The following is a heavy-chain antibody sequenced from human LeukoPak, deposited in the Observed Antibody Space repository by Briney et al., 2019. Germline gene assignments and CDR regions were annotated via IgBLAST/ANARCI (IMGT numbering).Heavy chain of an antibody. J-gene: IGHJ4*02. D-gene: IGHD1-1*01. V-gene: IGHV3-30*02. CDR1: GITFSASA. CDR3: AEDKGTSYFDY. Sequence: PGGSLRLSCVASGITFSASAMHWVRQAPGKGLEWVAFIRSDGSNKYNADSVKGRFTISRDDSKNTVYLQMSSLRPEDTAVYYCAEDKGTSYFDYWGQGTLVTVSS. CDR2: IRSDGSNK.